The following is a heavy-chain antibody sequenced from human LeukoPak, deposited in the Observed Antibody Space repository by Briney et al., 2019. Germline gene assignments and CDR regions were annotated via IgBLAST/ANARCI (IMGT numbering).Heavy chain of an antibody. J-gene: IGHJ4*02. CDR2: INHSGST. V-gene: IGHV4-34*01. CDR3: ARADSSSWRL. D-gene: IGHD6-13*01. CDR1: GGSFSGYY. Sequence: SETLSLTCAVYGGSFSGYYWSSIRQPPGKGLEWIGEINHSGSTNYNPSLKSRVTISVDTSKNQFSLKLSSVTAADTAVYYCARADSSSWRLWGQGTLVTVSS.